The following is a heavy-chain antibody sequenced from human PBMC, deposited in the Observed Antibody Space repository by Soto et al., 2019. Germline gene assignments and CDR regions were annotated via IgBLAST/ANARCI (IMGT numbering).Heavy chain of an antibody. CDR2: IDSSGDTI. Sequence: LRLSCAASGFTFSSYEMNWVRQAPGKGLEWPSYIDSSGDTIYYADSVKGRFTISRDNAKNSLYLQMNSLRVEDTAVYYCASPWGSFDYWGQGTLVTVSS. CDR1: GFTFSSYE. J-gene: IGHJ4*02. CDR3: ASPWGSFDY. V-gene: IGHV3-48*03. D-gene: IGHD7-27*01.